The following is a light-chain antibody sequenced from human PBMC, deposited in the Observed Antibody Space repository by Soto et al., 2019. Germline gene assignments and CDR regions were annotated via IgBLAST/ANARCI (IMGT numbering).Light chain of an antibody. J-gene: IGKJ4*01. CDR1: QSVDNNY. CDR2: GSS. CDR3: QQYCSSPPIT. V-gene: IGKV3-20*01. Sequence: EIVLTQSPGTLSLSPGDRATLSCRASQSVDNNYLSWYQQRPGQAPRLLIYGSSYRATGIPDRFSGSGSGTDFSLTISRLEPEDFAVYYCQQYCSSPPITFGGGTKVEIK.